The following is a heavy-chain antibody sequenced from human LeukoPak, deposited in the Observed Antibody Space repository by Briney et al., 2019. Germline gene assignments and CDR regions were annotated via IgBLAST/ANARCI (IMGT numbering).Heavy chain of an antibody. D-gene: IGHD4-17*01. J-gene: IGHJ6*02. CDR3: ARDSNDYGDYDYYYYGMDV. V-gene: IGHV1-18*01. CDR2: SSAYNGNT. CDR1: GYTFISHG. Sequence: ASVNVSCKASGYTFISHGISWVRQAPGHGLEWMGWSSAYNGNTNYAQKLQGRVTMTTDTSTSTAYMELRSLRSDDTAVYYCARDSNDYGDYDYYYYGMDVWGQGSTVTVSS.